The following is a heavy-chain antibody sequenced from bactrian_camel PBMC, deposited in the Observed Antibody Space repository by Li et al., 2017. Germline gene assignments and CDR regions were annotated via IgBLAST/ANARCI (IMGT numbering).Heavy chain of an antibody. CDR2: IQDDGAK. CDR3: AVDGPVAFCSDYPSDFRG. V-gene: IGHV3S57*01. J-gene: IGHJ4*01. Sequence: HVQLVESGGGAVQAGRSLNLSCATRGYTRRSGCLAWFRQVPGKEREMVAQIQDDGAKHYDSTAEGRFTISKDAAKDTLDLRMTSLKPEDSGMYYCAVDGPVAFCSDYPSDFRGWGQGTQVTVS. D-gene: IGHD2*01. CDR1: GYTRRSGC.